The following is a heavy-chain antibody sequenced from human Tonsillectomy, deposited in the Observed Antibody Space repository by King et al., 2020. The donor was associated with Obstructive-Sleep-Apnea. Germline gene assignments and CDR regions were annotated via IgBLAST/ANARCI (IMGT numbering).Heavy chain of an antibody. V-gene: IGHV3-15*01. J-gene: IGHJ4*02. D-gene: IGHD3-10*01. CDR3: TPAWGYYYGPGRYYIRIFDY. CDR1: GFTFSNAW. CDR2: VKSKTDGGTT. Sequence: VQLVESGGDLVKPGGSLRLSCSGSGFTFSNAWMSWVRQAPGKGLEWVGRVKSKTDGGTTDYAAPVKGRFTISRDDSKNTLYLQKNSLKTEDTAVYYCTPAWGYYYGPGRYYIRIFDYWGQGTLVTVSS.